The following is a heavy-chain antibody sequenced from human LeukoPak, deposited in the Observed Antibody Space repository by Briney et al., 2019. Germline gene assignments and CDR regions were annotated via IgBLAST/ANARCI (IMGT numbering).Heavy chain of an antibody. J-gene: IGHJ4*02. Sequence: SVKGRFTISRGNAKSSLFLQMNSLRAEDTAVYYCARDGGATMVRGVATHDSWGQGTLVTVSS. CDR3: ARDGGATMVRGVATHDS. D-gene: IGHD3-10*01. V-gene: IGHV3-11*06.